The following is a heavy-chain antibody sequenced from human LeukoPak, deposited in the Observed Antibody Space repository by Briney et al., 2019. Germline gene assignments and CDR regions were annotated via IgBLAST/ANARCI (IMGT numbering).Heavy chain of an antibody. J-gene: IGHJ5*02. V-gene: IGHV4-59*01. CDR3: ARGGYYCSGNDFRFDP. CDR1: GGSINSYY. D-gene: IGHD3-10*01. Sequence: SETLSLTCTVSGGSINSYYWSWIRQPPGKGLECFGYIHYTGSTNYNTSPKSRVTISVDTSKSQFSLKLSSVTAADTAIYYCARGGYYCSGNDFRFDPGGQGTLVTVSS. CDR2: IHYTGST.